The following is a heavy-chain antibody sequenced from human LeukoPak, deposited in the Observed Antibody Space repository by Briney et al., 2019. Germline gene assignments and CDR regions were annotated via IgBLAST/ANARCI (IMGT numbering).Heavy chain of an antibody. D-gene: IGHD6-13*01. Sequence: HPGGSLRLSCAASGFTFDDYAMHWVRQAPGKGLEWVSGISWNSGNIAYADSVKGRFTISRDNAKNSLYLQMNSLRAEDTAVYYCAKAKGWQQLALFDYWGQGTLVTVSS. CDR2: ISWNSGNI. J-gene: IGHJ4*02. CDR3: AKAKGWQQLALFDY. CDR1: GFTFDDYA. V-gene: IGHV3-9*01.